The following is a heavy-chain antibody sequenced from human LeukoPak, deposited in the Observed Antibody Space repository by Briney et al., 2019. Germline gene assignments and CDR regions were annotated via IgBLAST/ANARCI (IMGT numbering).Heavy chain of an antibody. CDR2: ISHSGTT. CDR3: TRENRPFCPFAY. D-gene: IGHD2/OR15-2a*01. V-gene: IGHV4-4*02. CDR1: GGSIDITNW. J-gene: IGHJ4*02. Sequence: SGTLSLTCGASGGSIDITNWSWVRQAPGKGLEWIGEISHSGTTNYNPSLRSRVTMFLDRANNQFSLSLTSVTAADSAVYYCTRENRPFCPFAYWGQGVLVTVCS.